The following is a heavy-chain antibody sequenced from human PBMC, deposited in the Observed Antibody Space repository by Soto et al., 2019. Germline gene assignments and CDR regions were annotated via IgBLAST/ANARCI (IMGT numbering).Heavy chain of an antibody. CDR3: ARLGAYYQSLDP. J-gene: IGHJ5*02. Sequence: PSATLSLSRPLRWPSFTGLSLSWFRQPPGKGLEWVGYIYYGGTTSYNPSPQSRVTISLETSKSQFSLRLTSVTAADTAGYYCARLGAYYQSLDPWGPGTLVTVS. CDR2: IYYGGTT. D-gene: IGHD3-22*01. V-gene: IGHV4-59*08. CDR1: WPSFTGLS.